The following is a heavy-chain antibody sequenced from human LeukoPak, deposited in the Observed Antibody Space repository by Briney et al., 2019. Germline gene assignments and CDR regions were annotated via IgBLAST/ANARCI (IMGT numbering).Heavy chain of an antibody. V-gene: IGHV4-61*02. J-gene: IGHJ2*01. CDR3: ARDRPATENWYLDL. D-gene: IGHD1-26*01. Sequence: SETLSLTCTVSGGSISSRTYYWRWIRQPAGMGLEWIGRIYTSGSTKYNPSLKSRVTISVDTSKNQFSLKLRSVTAADTAVYYCARDRPATENWYLDLWGRGTLVTVSS. CDR1: GGSISSRTYY. CDR2: IYTSGST.